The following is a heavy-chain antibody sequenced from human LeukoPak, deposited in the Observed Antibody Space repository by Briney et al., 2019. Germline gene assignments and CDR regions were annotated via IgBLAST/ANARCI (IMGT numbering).Heavy chain of an antibody. J-gene: IGHJ4*02. CDR3: ARDGGATLVRGVITFDY. V-gene: IGHV3-48*04. CDR2: ISSSSSTI. Sequence: GGSLRLSCAASGFTFTRYSMTWVRQAPGKGLEWVSYISSSSSTIHYADSVKGRFTISRDNTKNSLYLQMNSLMAEDTAVYYCARDGGATLVRGVITFDYWGQGTLVTVSS. D-gene: IGHD3-10*01. CDR1: GFTFTRYS.